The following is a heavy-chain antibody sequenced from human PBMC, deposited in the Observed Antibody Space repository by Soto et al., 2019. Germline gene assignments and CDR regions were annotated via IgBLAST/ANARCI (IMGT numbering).Heavy chain of an antibody. Sequence: PGGSLRLSCVASGFIFSRSWMHWVRHAPGKGLVWVPRINGDGSITDYAEFVKGRFTISRDNAKNTLYLQMNSLRDEDRAVYYCVRAHCSGDSCQRDFYGMDVWGQGTSVTVSS. V-gene: IGHV3-74*01. D-gene: IGHD2-15*01. CDR3: VRAHCSGDSCQRDFYGMDV. CDR1: GFIFSRSW. CDR2: INGDGSIT. J-gene: IGHJ6*02.